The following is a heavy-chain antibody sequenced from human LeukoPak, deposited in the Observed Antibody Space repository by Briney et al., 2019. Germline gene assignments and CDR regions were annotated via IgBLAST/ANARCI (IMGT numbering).Heavy chain of an antibody. V-gene: IGHV3-7*01. D-gene: IGHD5-24*01. CDR3: ARAGRRGGYNTGDY. CDR1: GFTFSSYW. CDR2: IKQDGSEK. Sequence: GGSLRLSCAASGFTFSSYWMSRVRQAPGKGLEWVANIKQDGSEKYYVDSVKGRFTISRDNAKNSLYLQMNSLRAEDTAVYYCARAGRRGGYNTGDYWGQGTLVTVSS. J-gene: IGHJ4*02.